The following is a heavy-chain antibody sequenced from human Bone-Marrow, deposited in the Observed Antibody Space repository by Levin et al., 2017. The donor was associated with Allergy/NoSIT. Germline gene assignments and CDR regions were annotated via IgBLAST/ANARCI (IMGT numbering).Heavy chain of an antibody. D-gene: IGHD3-16*01. CDR2: ISYDGSNK. Sequence: PGGSLRLSCKASGFIFSSHGMNWVRQAPGKGLECVAVISYDGSNKYYGDSVKGRFTISRDNSKNTLYLQMNSLRVEDTAVYYCAREAWGSPLDYWGQGTLVTVSS. CDR1: GFIFSSHG. V-gene: IGHV3-30*03. J-gene: IGHJ4*02. CDR3: AREAWGSPLDY.